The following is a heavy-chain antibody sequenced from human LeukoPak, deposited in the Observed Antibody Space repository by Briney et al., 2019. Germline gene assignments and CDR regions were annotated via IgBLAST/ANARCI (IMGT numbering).Heavy chain of an antibody. CDR2: IKQDGSEK. D-gene: IGHD1-26*01. Sequence: GGSLRLSCAASGFTFSSYWMSWVRQAPGKGLGWVANIKQDGSEKYHVDSVKGRFTISRDNAKNSLYLQMNSLRAEDTAVYYCARDSTSSWETAFDVWGQGTMVTVSS. CDR1: GFTFSSYW. CDR3: ARDSTSSWETAFDV. J-gene: IGHJ3*01. V-gene: IGHV3-7*01.